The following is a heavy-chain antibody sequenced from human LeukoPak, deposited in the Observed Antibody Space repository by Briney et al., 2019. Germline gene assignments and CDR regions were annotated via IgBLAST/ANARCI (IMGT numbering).Heavy chain of an antibody. CDR3: ARVSRGYDILY. V-gene: IGHV4-38-2*02. D-gene: IGHD3-9*01. CDR2: IYHSGTT. CDR1: NYSITSRYY. Sequence: SETLSLTCTVSNYSITSRYYWGWIRQPPGKGLEWIGSIYHSGTTYYNPSLKSRVTISVDTSKNQFSLNLSSVTAADTAVYYCARVSRGYDILYWGQGTLVTVSS. J-gene: IGHJ4*02.